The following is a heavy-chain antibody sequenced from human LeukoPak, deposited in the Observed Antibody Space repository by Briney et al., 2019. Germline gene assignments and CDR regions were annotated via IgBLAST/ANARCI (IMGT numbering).Heavy chain of an antibody. Sequence: GESLKISCKGSGYSFTSYWIGWVRQMPGKGLEWMGIIYPGDSDTRYSPSFQGQVTISADKSISTAYLQWSSLKASDTAMYYCARVGCSGGSCYSPYYYYYYMDVWGKGTTVTVPS. CDR1: GYSFTSYW. CDR3: ARVGCSGGSCYSPYYYYYYMDV. V-gene: IGHV5-51*01. J-gene: IGHJ6*03. D-gene: IGHD2-15*01. CDR2: IYPGDSDT.